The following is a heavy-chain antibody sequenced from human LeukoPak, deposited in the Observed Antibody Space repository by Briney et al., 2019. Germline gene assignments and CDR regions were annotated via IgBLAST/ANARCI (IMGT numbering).Heavy chain of an antibody. V-gene: IGHV4-39*07. CDR1: GGSISSSSYY. Sequence: PSETLSLTCTVSGGSISSSSYYWGWIRQPPGKGLEWIGSIYYSGSTYYNPSLKSRVTISVDRSKNQFSLKLSSVTAADTAVYYCARGDYYYMDVWGKGTTVTVSS. J-gene: IGHJ6*03. CDR3: ARGDYYYMDV. CDR2: IYYSGST.